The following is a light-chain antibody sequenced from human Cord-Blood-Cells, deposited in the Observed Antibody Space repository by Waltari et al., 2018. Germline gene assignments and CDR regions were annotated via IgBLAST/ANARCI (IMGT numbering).Light chain of an antibody. CDR1: SPTLGTNY. Sequence: QPVLPQPHSVSAAPGKKVPISCSGSSPTLGTNYLTWYQQLPGTAPKLLIYDNNKRPSGIPDRFSGSKSGTSATLGITGLQTGDEADYYCGTWDSSLSAGVFGTGTKVTVL. V-gene: IGLV1-51*01. J-gene: IGLJ1*01. CDR2: DNN. CDR3: GTWDSSLSAGV.